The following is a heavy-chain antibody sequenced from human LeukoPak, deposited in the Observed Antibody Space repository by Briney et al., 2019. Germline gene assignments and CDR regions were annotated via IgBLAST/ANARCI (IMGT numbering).Heavy chain of an antibody. Sequence: GGSLRLSCAASGFTFNTYAMSWGRQAPGKGLEWVSAISPSGGITYYEDSVKGRFTISRDNSKNTLYLQMNGLRAEDTAVYYCAKGVNYFVLEYWGQGTLVTISS. CDR1: GFTFNTYA. J-gene: IGHJ4*02. CDR3: AKGVNYFVLEY. V-gene: IGHV3-23*01. D-gene: IGHD3-10*02. CDR2: ISPSGGIT.